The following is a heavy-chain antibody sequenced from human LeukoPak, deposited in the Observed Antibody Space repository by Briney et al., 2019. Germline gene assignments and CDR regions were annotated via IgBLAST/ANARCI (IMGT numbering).Heavy chain of an antibody. CDR1: GGSISSSTYY. J-gene: IGHJ4*02. D-gene: IGHD3-16*01. Sequence: PSETLSLTCTDSGGSISSSTYYWGWIRRPPGKGLEWIGSIYYSGSTYYNPSLKSRVTVSVDTSKNQFSLNLSSVTAADTAVYYCVRGSTLRHYQYWGQGTLVTVSS. V-gene: IGHV4-39*01. CDR2: IYYSGST. CDR3: VRGSTLRHYQY.